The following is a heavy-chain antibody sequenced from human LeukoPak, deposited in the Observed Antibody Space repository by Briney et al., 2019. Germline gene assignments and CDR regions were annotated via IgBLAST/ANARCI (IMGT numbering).Heavy chain of an antibody. CDR2: ISGSGDRT. Sequence: GGSLRLSCAASGFTFSSYGMSWVRQAPGKGLEWVSAISGSGDRTFYADSVKGRLTISRDNSKNTLYLQLNTVRAEDTALYYCARGGTNYYYMDVWGNGTTVTVSS. CDR3: ARGGTNYYYMDV. J-gene: IGHJ6*03. D-gene: IGHD3-10*01. CDR1: GFTFSSYG. V-gene: IGHV3-23*01.